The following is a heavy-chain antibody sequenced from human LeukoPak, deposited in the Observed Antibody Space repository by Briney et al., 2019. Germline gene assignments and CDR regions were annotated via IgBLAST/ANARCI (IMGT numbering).Heavy chain of an antibody. CDR1: GFTFDDYA. D-gene: IGHD3-22*01. Sequence: PGRSLRLSCAASGFTFDDYAMHWVRQAPGKGLEWVSGISWNSGSIGYADSVKGRFTISRDNAKNSLYLQMNSLRAEDMALYYCAKDIRNYYDISGFDYWGQGTLVTVSS. CDR2: ISWNSGSI. CDR3: AKDIRNYYDISGFDY. V-gene: IGHV3-9*03. J-gene: IGHJ4*02.